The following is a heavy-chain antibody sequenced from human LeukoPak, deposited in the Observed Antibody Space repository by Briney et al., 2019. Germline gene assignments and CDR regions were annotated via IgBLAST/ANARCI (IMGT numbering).Heavy chain of an antibody. Sequence: SETLSLTRTVSGGSISSYYWSWIRQPAGKGLEWIGRIYTSGSTNYNPSLKSRVTMSVDTSKNQFSLKLSSVTAADTAVYYCARDQGSGYYSPYGMDVWGQGTTVTVSS. CDR2: IYTSGST. CDR3: ARDQGSGYYSPYGMDV. D-gene: IGHD3-22*01. CDR1: GGSISSYY. V-gene: IGHV4-4*07. J-gene: IGHJ6*02.